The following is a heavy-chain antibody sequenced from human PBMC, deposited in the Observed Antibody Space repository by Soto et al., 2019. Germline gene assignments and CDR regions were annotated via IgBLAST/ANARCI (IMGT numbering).Heavy chain of an antibody. CDR2: IWYDGSNK. J-gene: IGHJ6*02. Sequence: GGSLRLSCAASGFTFSSYGMHWVRQAPGKGLEWVAVIWYDGSNKYYADSVKGRFTISRDNSKNTLYLQMNSLRAEDTAVYYCARDHVSAGTGGYYYYYGMDVWGQGTTVTVSS. D-gene: IGHD6-13*01. CDR1: GFTFSSYG. CDR3: ARDHVSAGTGGYYYYYGMDV. V-gene: IGHV3-33*01.